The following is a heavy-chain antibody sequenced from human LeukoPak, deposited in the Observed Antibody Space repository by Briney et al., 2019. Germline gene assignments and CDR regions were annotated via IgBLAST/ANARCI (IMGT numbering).Heavy chain of an antibody. J-gene: IGHJ6*04. V-gene: IGHV3-21*01. D-gene: IGHD3-10*02. Sequence: GGSLRLSCAASGFTFSTYTMNWVRQAPGKGLEWVSSISSSSSYIYYADSVKGRFTISRDNAKNSLYLQMNSLRAEDTAVYYCAELGITMIGGVWGRGTTVTISS. CDR2: ISSSSSYI. CDR3: AELGITMIGGV. CDR1: GFTFSTYT.